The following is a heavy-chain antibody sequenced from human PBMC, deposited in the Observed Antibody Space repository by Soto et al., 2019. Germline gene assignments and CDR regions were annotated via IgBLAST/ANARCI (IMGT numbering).Heavy chain of an antibody. CDR3: ARPPRGCSSTRCRSGLRFRGYFDY. CDR2: INHSGST. V-gene: IGHV4-34*01. D-gene: IGHD2-2*01. J-gene: IGHJ4*02. CDR1: GGSFSGYY. Sequence: QVQLQQWGAGLLKPSETLSLTCAVYGGSFSGYYWSWIRQPPGKGLEWIGEINHSGSTNYNPSLKSRVTISVDTSKNQFSLKLSSVTAADTAVYYCARPPRGCSSTRCRSGLRFRGYFDYWGQGTLVTVSS.